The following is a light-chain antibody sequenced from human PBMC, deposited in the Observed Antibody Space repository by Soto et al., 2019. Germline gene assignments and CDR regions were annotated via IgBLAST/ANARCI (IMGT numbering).Light chain of an antibody. V-gene: IGLV1-44*01. CDR3: QSYDSSLSEGV. J-gene: IGLJ2*01. CDR1: GSNIGSNT. Sequence: QSVLTQPPSASGTPGQRVTISCSGSGSNIGSNTVNWFQQLPGTAPILLIHNNNQRPLGVPDRFSASKSGTSASLAISGLQSEDEADYYCQSYDSSLSEGVFGGGTKVTVL. CDR2: NNN.